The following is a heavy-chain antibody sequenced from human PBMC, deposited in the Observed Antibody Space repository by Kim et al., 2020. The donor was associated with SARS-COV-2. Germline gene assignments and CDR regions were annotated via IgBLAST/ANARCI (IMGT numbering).Heavy chain of an antibody. CDR1: GGSISSGGYY. D-gene: IGHD4-17*01. Sequence: SETLSLTCTVSGGSISSGGYYWSWIRQHPGKGLEWIGYIYYSGSTYYNPSLKSRVTISVDTSKNQFSLKLSSVTAADTAVYYCARISTVTTDLLAFDIWGQGTMVTVSS. V-gene: IGHV4-31*03. CDR2: IYYSGST. J-gene: IGHJ3*02. CDR3: ARISTVTTDLLAFDI.